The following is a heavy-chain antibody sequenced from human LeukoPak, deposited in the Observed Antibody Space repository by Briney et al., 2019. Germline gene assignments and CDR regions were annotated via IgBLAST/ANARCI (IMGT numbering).Heavy chain of an antibody. Sequence: ASVKVSCKASGYTFTSYGISWVRQAPGQGLEWMGWISAYNGNTNYAQKLQGRVTMTTDTSTSTAYMELRRLRSDDTAVHYCARDRKRVTIFGVDQYYYYGMDVWGQETTVTVSS. CDR3: ARDRKRVTIFGVDQYYYYGMDV. D-gene: IGHD3-3*01. J-gene: IGHJ6*02. V-gene: IGHV1-18*01. CDR1: GYTFTSYG. CDR2: ISAYNGNT.